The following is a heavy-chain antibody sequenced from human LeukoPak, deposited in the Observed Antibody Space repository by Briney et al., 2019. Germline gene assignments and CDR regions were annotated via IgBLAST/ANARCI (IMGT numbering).Heavy chain of an antibody. V-gene: IGHV3-21*01. CDR1: GFIFSSYT. CDR2: IGSDSYYI. CDR3: AREGGPYRPLDY. Sequence: GGSLRLSCAASGFIFSSYTMNWVRQAPGKGLEWVSSIGSDSYYIYYADSVEGRFSISRDNARNSLFLQMNSLRAEDTAVYYCAREGGPYRPLDYSGQGTLVTVAS. J-gene: IGHJ4*02.